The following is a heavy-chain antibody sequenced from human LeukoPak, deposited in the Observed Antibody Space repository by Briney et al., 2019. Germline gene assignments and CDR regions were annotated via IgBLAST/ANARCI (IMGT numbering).Heavy chain of an antibody. CDR1: GGTFSSYA. CDR3: ARGKKSLGELSLGAFDI. D-gene: IGHD3-16*02. CDR2: IIPIFGTA. J-gene: IGHJ3*02. V-gene: IGHV1-69*13. Sequence: ASVKVSFKASGGTFSSYAISWVRQAPGQGLEWMGGIIPIFGTANYAQKFQGRVTITADESTSTAYMELSSLRSEDTAVYYCARGKKSLGELSLGAFDIWGQGTMVTVSS.